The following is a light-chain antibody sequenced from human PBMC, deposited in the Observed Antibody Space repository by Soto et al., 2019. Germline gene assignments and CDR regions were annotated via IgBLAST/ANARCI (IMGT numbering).Light chain of an antibody. Sequence: AIRMTQSPSSFSASTGDRVTITCRASQGISSYLSCYQQKPWKAPKLLIYAASTLQSGVPSRFSGSGSGTDFTLTISCLQSEDFATYYCQQYYSYPRTFGQGTKV. CDR2: AAS. V-gene: IGKV1-8*01. J-gene: IGKJ1*01. CDR3: QQYYSYPRT. CDR1: QGISSY.